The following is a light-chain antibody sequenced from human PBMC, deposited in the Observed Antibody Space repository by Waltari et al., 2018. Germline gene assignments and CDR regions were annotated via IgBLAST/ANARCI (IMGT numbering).Light chain of an antibody. CDR3: QQYNNWPPRYT. J-gene: IGKJ2*01. CDR2: GAS. CDR1: QSVSSN. Sequence: EIVITQSAATLSVSPGERATLSCRASQSVSSNLAWYQQKPGQAPRLLIYGASTRATGIPARFSGSGSGTEFTLTISSMQSEDFAVYYCQQYNNWPPRYTFGQGTKLEIK. V-gene: IGKV3-15*01.